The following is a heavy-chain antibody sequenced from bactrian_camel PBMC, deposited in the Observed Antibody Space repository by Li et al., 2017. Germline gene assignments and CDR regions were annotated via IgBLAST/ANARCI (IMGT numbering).Heavy chain of an antibody. Sequence: VQLVESGGGSVQAGGSLRLSCTASGFIFSTYYMSWVRQAPGKGLEWVSAIGRDGRDTYYVDSVRGRFTISRDNAKNTLYLQLGWLKPDDTAMYYCAAALWVTPMQALDVNAYNYWGQGTQVTVS. V-gene: IGHV3S40*01. CDR1: GFIFSTYY. J-gene: IGHJ4*01. CDR3: AAALWVTPMQALDVNAYNY. D-gene: IGHD3*01. CDR2: IGRDGRDT.